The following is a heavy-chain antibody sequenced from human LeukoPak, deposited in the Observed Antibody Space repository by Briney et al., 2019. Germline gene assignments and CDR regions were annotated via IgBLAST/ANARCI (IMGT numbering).Heavy chain of an antibody. J-gene: IGHJ4*02. CDR3: ARTRDFWSAYFDY. CDR1: GVSITSDTYY. V-gene: IGHV4-30-2*01. CDR2: ILHSGST. Sequence: PSETLSLICAVSGVSITSDTYYWSWIRQPPGKGLEWIGYILHSGSTYHNPSLKSRVTMSIDTSKSQFSLKLSSVTAADTAVYFCARTRDFWSAYFDYWGQGTLVTVSS. D-gene: IGHD3-3*01.